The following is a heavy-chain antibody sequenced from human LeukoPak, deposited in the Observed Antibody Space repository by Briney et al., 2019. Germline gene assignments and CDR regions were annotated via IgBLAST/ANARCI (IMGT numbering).Heavy chain of an antibody. CDR1: GFTFSNYW. D-gene: IGHD3-16*02. CDR3: ARDSSPGYYDYVWGTYPRY. V-gene: IGHV3-7*05. J-gene: IGHJ4*02. Sequence: GESLRLSCATSGFTFSNYWMSWVRQAPGKGLEWVANIKQDGSEKYYVDSVKGRFTISRDNAKNSLYLQVNSLRAEDTAVYYCARDSSPGYYDYVWGTYPRYWGQGTLVTVSS. CDR2: IKQDGSEK.